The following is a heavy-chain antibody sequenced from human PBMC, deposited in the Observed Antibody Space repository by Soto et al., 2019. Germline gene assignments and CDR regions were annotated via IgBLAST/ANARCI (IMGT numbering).Heavy chain of an antibody. CDR2: MNPNSGNT. CDR1: GYTFTSYD. D-gene: IGHD3-3*01. V-gene: IGHV1-8*01. J-gene: IGHJ4*02. Sequence: GASVPGSCKASGYTFTSYDINWVRQASGQGVEWMGGMNPNSGNTGYAQKFQGRVTMTRNTAISAAYMELSSLRSEDTAVYYCARTNYDFWSAYQVPHDYWGQGTLVTVSS. CDR3: ARTNYDFWSAYQVPHDY.